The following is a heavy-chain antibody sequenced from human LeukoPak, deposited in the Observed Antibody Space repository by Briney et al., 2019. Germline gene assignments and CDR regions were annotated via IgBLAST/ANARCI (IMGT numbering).Heavy chain of an antibody. CDR3: AKDTHYDFWSGYPDY. CDR1: GFTFSSYA. CDR2: ISGSGGST. V-gene: IGHV3-23*01. D-gene: IGHD3-3*01. J-gene: IGHJ4*02. Sequence: PGGSLRLSCAASGFTFSSYAMSWVRQAPGKGLEWVSAISGSGGSTYYADSVKGRFTISRDNSKNTLYLQMNSLRAEDTAVYYCAKDTHYDFWSGYPDYWGQGTLVTVPS.